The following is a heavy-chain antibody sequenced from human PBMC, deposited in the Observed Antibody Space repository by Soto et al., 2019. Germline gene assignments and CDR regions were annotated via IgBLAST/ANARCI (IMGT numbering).Heavy chain of an antibody. J-gene: IGHJ6*02. V-gene: IGHV3-72*01. D-gene: IGHD4-4*01. CDR1: GFTPSDYY. Sequence: GGSLRLSCVAYGFTPSDYYVDWVRQAPGKGLEWVGRTRDKPNSYTTEYASSVEGRFTISRDDSKNSLYLQLNSLNTEDTVVYYCGRGGYRHYSAYYYYALDVWGQGTTVTV. CDR3: GRGGYRHYSAYYYYALDV. CDR2: TRDKPNSYTT.